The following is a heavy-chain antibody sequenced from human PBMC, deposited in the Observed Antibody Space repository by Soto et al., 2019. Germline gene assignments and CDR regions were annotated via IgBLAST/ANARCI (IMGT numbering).Heavy chain of an antibody. CDR1: GGTFSSYA. V-gene: IGHV1-69*13. CDR3: ARTAGPYYYDSSGYYLGPFDY. Sequence: SVKVSCKASGGTFSSYAISWVRQAPGQGLEWMGGIIPIFGTANYAQKFQGRVTITADESTSTAYMELSSLRSEDTAVYYCARTAGPYYYDSSGYYLGPFDYWGQGTLVTVSS. CDR2: IIPIFGTA. J-gene: IGHJ4*02. D-gene: IGHD3-22*01.